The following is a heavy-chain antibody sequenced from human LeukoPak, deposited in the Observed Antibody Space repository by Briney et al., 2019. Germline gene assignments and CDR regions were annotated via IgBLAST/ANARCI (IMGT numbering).Heavy chain of an antibody. J-gene: IGHJ4*02. CDR2: ISSSSSYI. CDR3: ARDSQISASPRVAVAGTCPDY. Sequence: GGSLRLSCAASGFTFSSYSMNWVRQAPGKGLEWVSSISSSSSYIYYADSVKGRFTISRDNAKNSLYLQMNSLRAEDTAVYYCARDSQISASPRVAVAGTCPDYWGQGTLVTVSS. CDR1: GFTFSSYS. D-gene: IGHD6-19*01. V-gene: IGHV3-21*01.